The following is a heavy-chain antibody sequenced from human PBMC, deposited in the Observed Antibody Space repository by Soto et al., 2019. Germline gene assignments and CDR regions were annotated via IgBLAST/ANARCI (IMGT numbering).Heavy chain of an antibody. V-gene: IGHV5-10-1*01. CDR2: IHPIDSHI. D-gene: IGHD6-19*01. Sequence: GESLKISCKGSGYSFTNYWITWVRQMPGEGLEWMGTIHPIDSHIPYTPSFQAHVTISADKSITTASLHWLSLKPSDTAMYYCGRRGHSSAMSYLYAMDVWGQGTTVTVSS. CDR3: GRRGHSSAMSYLYAMDV. CDR1: GYSFTNYW. J-gene: IGHJ6*02.